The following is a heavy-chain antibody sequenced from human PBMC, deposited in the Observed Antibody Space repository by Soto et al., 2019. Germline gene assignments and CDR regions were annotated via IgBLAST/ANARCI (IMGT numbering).Heavy chain of an antibody. CDR2: VGGSDTDK. CDR1: GFTFSAYA. D-gene: IGHD2-8*01. J-gene: IGHJ3*02. V-gene: IGHV3-23*01. CDR3: AKDATAVNGVWDPFDM. Sequence: EVQLLESGGGVVQPGGSLRLSCAASGFTFSAYAMNWVRQAPGKGLQWVSGVGGSDTDKHYADSVRGRFTVSRDNSKNTLYLQMNSLRADDTAVYYCAKDATAVNGVWDPFDMWGQGTEVTVSS.